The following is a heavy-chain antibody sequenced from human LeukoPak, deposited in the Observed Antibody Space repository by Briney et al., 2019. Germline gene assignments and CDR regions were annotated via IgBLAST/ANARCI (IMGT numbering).Heavy chain of an antibody. V-gene: IGHV1-8*01. CDR1: GYTFTSYD. CDR2: MNPNSGNT. CDR3: ARGVSRTVPLAY. Sequence: ASVKVSCKASGYTFTSYDINWVRQATGQGLEWMGWMNPNSGNTGYAQKFQGRVTMTRDTSTSTVYMELSSLRSEDTAVYYCARGVSRTVPLAYWGQGTLVTVSS. D-gene: IGHD2-2*01. J-gene: IGHJ4*02.